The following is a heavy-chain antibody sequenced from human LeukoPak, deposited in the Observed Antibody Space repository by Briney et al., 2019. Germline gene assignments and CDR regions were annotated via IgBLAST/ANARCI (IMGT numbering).Heavy chain of an antibody. CDR2: ISPASGAT. D-gene: IGHD1-1*01. V-gene: IGHV1-2*02. CDR1: GYTFTGSY. Sequence: ASVSVSCKASGYTFTGSYMHWVRQAPGQGCEWMGWISPASGATKYAQNFQGRVTLTTDTSITTAYMELSSLTSDDTASYYCLNEHGGWGQGTPVTVSS. J-gene: IGHJ4*02. CDR3: LNEHGG.